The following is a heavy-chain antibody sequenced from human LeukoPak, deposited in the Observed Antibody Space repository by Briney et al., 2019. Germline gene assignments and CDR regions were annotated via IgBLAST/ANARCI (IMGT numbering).Heavy chain of an antibody. CDR2: IYTSGST. V-gene: IGHV4-4*07. Sequence: PSETLSLTCTVSGGSISSYYWSWIRQPAGKGLEWIGRIYTSGSTNYNPSLKSRVTISVDTSKNQFSLKLSSVTAADTAVYYCARLEMGYSNYNFDYWGQGTLVTVSS. J-gene: IGHJ4*02. CDR3: ARLEMGYSNYNFDY. CDR1: GGSISSYY. D-gene: IGHD4-11*01.